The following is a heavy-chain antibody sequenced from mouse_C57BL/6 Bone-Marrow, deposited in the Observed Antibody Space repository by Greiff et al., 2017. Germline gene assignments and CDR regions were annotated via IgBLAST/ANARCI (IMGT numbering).Heavy chain of an antibody. CDR2: IYPGGGYT. CDR1: GYTFTNYW. Sequence: QVQLQQSGAELVRPGTSVKMSCKASGYTFTNYWLGWAKQSPGHGLEWIGDIYPGGGYTNYNEKFKGKATLTADKSSSTAYMQFSSLPSEDSAIYYCARLDGYSYFDYWGQGTTLTVSS. D-gene: IGHD2-3*01. J-gene: IGHJ2*01. CDR3: ARLDGYSYFDY. V-gene: IGHV1-63*01.